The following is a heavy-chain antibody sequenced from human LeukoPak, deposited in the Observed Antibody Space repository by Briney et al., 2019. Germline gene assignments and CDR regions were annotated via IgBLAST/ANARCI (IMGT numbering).Heavy chain of an antibody. J-gene: IGHJ4*02. CDR3: ARHNKVEPTFDY. D-gene: IGHD5-24*01. V-gene: IGHV4-59*08. CDR2: ILYSGTT. Sequence: SETLSLTCTVSGGSISSYYWSWIRQPPGKGVEWVGYILYSGTTNYNPSLQSRITISVDTSKSQFSLKLSSVTAADTAVYYCARHNKVEPTFDYWGQGTLVTVSS. CDR1: GGSISSYY.